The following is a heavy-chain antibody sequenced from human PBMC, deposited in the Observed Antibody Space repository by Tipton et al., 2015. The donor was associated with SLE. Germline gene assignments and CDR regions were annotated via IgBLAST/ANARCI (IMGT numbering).Heavy chain of an antibody. CDR2: IYYSGST. D-gene: IGHD2-2*01. Sequence: TLSLTCTVSGGSISSGGYYWSWIRQHPGKGLEWIGYIYYSGSTYYNPSLKSRVTISVDTSKNQFSLKLSSVTAADTAVYYCARDLRVVVPAAIGGYYYYMDVWGKGTTVTVSS. CDR1: GGSISSGGYY. J-gene: IGHJ6*03. CDR3: ARDLRVVVPAAIGGYYYYMDV. V-gene: IGHV4-31*03.